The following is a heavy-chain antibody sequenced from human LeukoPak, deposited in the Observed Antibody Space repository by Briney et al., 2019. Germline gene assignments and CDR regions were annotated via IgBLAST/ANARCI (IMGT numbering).Heavy chain of an antibody. D-gene: IGHD6-25*01. V-gene: IGHV2-70*13. J-gene: IGHJ4*02. CDR2: IDGDDDT. CDR1: GFSLSTSGMC. Sequence: SGPTLVNPTQTLTLTCAFSGFSLSTSGMCINWIRQPPGKALEWLALIDGDDDTNYSTSLKTRLTISKDTSKTQVVLTMTNMDPVDTATYYCARLHYSSAWGPSNFDYWGQGILVTVSS. CDR3: ARLHYSSAWGPSNFDY.